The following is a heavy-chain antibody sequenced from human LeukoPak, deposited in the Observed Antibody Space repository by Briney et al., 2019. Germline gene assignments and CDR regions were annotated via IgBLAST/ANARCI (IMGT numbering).Heavy chain of an antibody. J-gene: IGHJ4*02. V-gene: IGHV3-21*01. Sequence: PGGSLRLSCAASGFTFARYSMNWVRQAPGKGLEWVSSISSSSSNIYYADSVTGRFTISRDNGKNSLYLQMNSLRAEDTAVYYCVRAVEYYYDSSGYAVDYWGQGTLVTVSS. CDR3: VRAVEYYYDSSGYAVDY. CDR1: GFTFARYS. D-gene: IGHD3-22*01. CDR2: ISSSSSNI.